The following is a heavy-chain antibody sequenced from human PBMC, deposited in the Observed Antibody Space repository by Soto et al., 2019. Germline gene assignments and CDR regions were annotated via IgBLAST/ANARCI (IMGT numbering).Heavy chain of an antibody. D-gene: IGHD3-22*01. J-gene: IGHJ4*02. CDR3: ARDLGVVIATCFDY. CDR2: ISAYNGNT. CDR1: GYTFTSYG. V-gene: IGHV1-18*01. Sequence: ASVKVSCKASGYTFTSYGISWVRQAPGQGLEWMGWISAYNGNTNYAQKLQGRVTMTTDTSTSTAYMELRSLRSDDTAVYYCARDLGVVIATCFDYWGQGTLVTVSS.